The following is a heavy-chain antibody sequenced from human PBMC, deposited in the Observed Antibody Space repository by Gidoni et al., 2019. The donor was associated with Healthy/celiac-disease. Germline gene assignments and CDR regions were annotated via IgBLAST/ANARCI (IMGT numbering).Heavy chain of an antibody. CDR3: AKDFSAPTVTAYGMDV. CDR2: IRYDGSNK. D-gene: IGHD4-17*01. J-gene: IGHJ6*02. CDR1: GFTFSSYG. V-gene: IGHV3-30*02. Sequence: QVQLVESGGGVVQPGGSLRLSCAASGFTFSSYGMHWVRQAPGKGLEWVAFIRYDGSNKYYADSVKGRFTISRDNSKNTLYLQMNSLRAEDTAVYYCAKDFSAPTVTAYGMDVWGQGTTVTVSS.